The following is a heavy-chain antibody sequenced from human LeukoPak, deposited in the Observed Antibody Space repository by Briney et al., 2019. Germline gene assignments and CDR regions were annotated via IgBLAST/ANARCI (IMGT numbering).Heavy chain of an antibody. CDR3: ATPIAVAGIFDY. D-gene: IGHD6-19*01. CDR2: IIPIFGTA. Sequence: ASVKVSCKASGGTFSSYAISWVRQAPGQGLEWMGGIIPIFGTANYAQKFQGRVTITADESTSTAYMELSSLRSEDTAVYYCATPIAVAGIFDYWGQGTLVTVSS. J-gene: IGHJ4*02. V-gene: IGHV1-69*13. CDR1: GGTFSSYA.